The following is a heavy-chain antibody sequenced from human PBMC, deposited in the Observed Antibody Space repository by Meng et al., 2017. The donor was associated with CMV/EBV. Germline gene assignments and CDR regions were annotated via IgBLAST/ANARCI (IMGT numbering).Heavy chain of an antibody. V-gene: IGHV3-72*01. CDR1: GFTLSDHY. CDR2: TRNKANSYTT. Sequence: SGFTLSDHYMNWVRPAPGKGLEWVGRTRNKANSYTTEYAASVKGRFTISRDDSKNSLYLQMNSLKTEDTAVYYCARDGTVTRSFDIWGQGTMVTVSS. J-gene: IGHJ3*02. D-gene: IGHD4-17*01. CDR3: ARDGTVTRSFDI.